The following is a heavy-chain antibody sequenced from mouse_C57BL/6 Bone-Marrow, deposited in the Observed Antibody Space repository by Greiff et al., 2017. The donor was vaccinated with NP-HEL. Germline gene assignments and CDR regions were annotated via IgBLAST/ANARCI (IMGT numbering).Heavy chain of an antibody. V-gene: IGHV1-26*01. D-gene: IGHD2-2*01. CDR2: INPNNGGT. Sequence: EVQLQQSGPELVKPGASVKISCKASGYTFTDYYMNWVKQSHGKSLEWIGDINPNNGGTSYNQKFKGKATLTVDKSSSTAYMELRSLTSEDAAVYYCARGVRGYLFAYWGQGTLVTVSA. CDR1: GYTFTDYY. J-gene: IGHJ3*01. CDR3: ARGVRGYLFAY.